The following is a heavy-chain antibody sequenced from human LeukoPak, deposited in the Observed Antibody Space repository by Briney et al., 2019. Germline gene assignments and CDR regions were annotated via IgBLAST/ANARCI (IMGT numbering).Heavy chain of an antibody. D-gene: IGHD2-15*01. CDR1: GFTFSSYW. V-gene: IGHV3-74*01. Sequence: GGSLRLSCAASGFTFSSYWMHWVRQAPGKGLVWVSRINSDGSSTTYADSVKGRFTISRDNAKNSLYLQMNSLRAEDTAVYYCARDLGCSGGSCYPDFDYWGQGTLVTVSS. J-gene: IGHJ4*02. CDR3: ARDLGCSGGSCYPDFDY. CDR2: INSDGSST.